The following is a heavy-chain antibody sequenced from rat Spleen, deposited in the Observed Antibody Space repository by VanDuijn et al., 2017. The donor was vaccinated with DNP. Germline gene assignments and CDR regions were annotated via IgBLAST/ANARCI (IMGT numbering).Heavy chain of an antibody. CDR3: TTGAGSP. CDR2: IIYDGSRT. Sequence: EVQLVESGGGLVQPGRSLKLSCAASGFTFSDYNMAWVRQAPKKGLEWVATIIYDGSRTYYRDFVKGRFTISRDNAKSTLYLQIDSLRSEDTATYYCTTGAGSPWGQGTSVTVSS. V-gene: IGHV5S10*01. CDR1: GFTFSDYN. D-gene: IGHD1-4*01. J-gene: IGHJ4*01.